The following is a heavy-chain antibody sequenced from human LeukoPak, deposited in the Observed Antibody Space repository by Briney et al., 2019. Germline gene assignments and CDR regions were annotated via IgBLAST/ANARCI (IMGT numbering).Heavy chain of an antibody. Sequence: SETLSLTCTVSGGSVSSYYWSWVRQPPGKGLEWIGYIYHSGSTYYNPSLKSRVTISVDRSKNQFSLKLSFVTAADTAVYYCAVLRWYPLDAFDIWGQGTMVTVSS. J-gene: IGHJ3*02. CDR3: AVLRWYPLDAFDI. CDR2: IYHSGST. V-gene: IGHV4-59*02. CDR1: GGSVSSYY. D-gene: IGHD4-23*01.